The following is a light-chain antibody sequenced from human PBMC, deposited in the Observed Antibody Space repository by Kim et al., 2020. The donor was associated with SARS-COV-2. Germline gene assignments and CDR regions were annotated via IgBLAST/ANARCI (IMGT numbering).Light chain of an antibody. CDR1: SLRNYY. V-gene: IGLV3-19*01. CDR2: GKN. J-gene: IGLJ2*01. Sequence: SSELTQDPAVSVALGQTVRITCQGDSLRNYYASWYQQKPGQAPVLVIYGKNNRPSGIPDRFSGSSSGNTASLTITGAQAEDEADYYCNSRDSSGDEVFGGGTQLTVL. CDR3: NSRDSSGDEV.